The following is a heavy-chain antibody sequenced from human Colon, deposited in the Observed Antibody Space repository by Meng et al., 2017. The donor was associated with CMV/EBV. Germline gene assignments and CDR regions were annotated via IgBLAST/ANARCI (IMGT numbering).Heavy chain of an antibody. D-gene: IGHD3-22*01. V-gene: IGHV3-21*01. CDR3: ARDLAPQSDYYDSSGYYYLPKGFDY. Sequence: MFLVRQAPGKGLEWLSSSSSSSYIYHADSMKGRFTVYRDNAKNSVYLQMNSLRAEDTAVYYCARDLAPQSDYYDSSGYYYLPKGFDYWGQGTLVTVSS. J-gene: IGHJ4*02. CDR2: SSSSSYI.